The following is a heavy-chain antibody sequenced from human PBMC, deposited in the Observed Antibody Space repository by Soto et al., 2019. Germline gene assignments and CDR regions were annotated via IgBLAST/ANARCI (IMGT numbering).Heavy chain of an antibody. CDR1: GFRLSDRV. CDR2: ISHDESIK. CDR3: AREDESSGYAGTFHH. J-gene: IGHJ1*01. V-gene: IGHV3-30*04. D-gene: IGHD3-22*01. Sequence: QVQLVESGGGVVQPGRSLRLSCAASGFRLSDRVMHWVRQAPGKQLEWVAVISHDESIKDYTDSVKGRFTISRDISKNTLDLQMNSLRAEDTAVYYCAREDESSGYAGTFHHWGQGTLVTVSS.